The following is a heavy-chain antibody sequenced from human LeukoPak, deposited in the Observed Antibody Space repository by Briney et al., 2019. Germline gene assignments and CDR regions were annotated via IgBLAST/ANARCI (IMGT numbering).Heavy chain of an antibody. J-gene: IGHJ4*02. CDR2: IYPGDSDT. CDR1: GYSFTTYW. Sequence: GESLKISCKGSGYSFTTYWIGWVRQMPGKGLEWMGIIYPGDSDTRYSPSFQGQVTISADKSISTAYLQWSSLKASDTAMYYCASPASRSKLLPTHFDYWGQGTLVTVSS. V-gene: IGHV5-51*01. D-gene: IGHD2-15*01. CDR3: ASPASRSKLLPTHFDY.